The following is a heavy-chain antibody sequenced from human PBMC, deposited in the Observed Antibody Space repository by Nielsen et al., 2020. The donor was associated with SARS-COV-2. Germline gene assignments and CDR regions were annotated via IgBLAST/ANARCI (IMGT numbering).Heavy chain of an antibody. V-gene: IGHV3-23*01. J-gene: IGHJ3*02. CDR1: GFTFNIYA. CDR2: ISASGGST. CDR3: AKDDVVRGDAFDI. D-gene: IGHD3-10*01. Sequence: GGSLRLSCAASGFTFNIYAMAWVRRAPGRGLQWVSGISASGGSTYYTGSVKGRFAVSRDNSRNTLYLQMHSLRVEDTALYYCAKDDVVRGDAFDIWGQGTMVTVSS.